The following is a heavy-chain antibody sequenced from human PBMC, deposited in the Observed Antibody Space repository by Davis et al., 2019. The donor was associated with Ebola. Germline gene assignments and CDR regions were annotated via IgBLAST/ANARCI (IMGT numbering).Heavy chain of an antibody. V-gene: IGHV5-51*01. J-gene: IGHJ4*02. CDR3: ARNTDY. CDR2: IWPGDSET. Sequence: GESLKISCKGSGYSFSTYWIAWVRQTPAKGLEWMGIIWPGDSETRYSPSFQGQVTISADKSINTAYLQWNTLKASDTAIYYCARNTDYWGQGTQVTVSS. CDR1: GYSFSTYW.